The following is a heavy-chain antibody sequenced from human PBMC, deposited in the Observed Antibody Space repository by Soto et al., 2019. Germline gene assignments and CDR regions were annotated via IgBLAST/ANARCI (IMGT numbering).Heavy chain of an antibody. CDR1: DYYFPGYN. Sequence: QVQLVQSGAEVKKPGASVKVSCKAYDYYFPGYNIHWVRQAPGQGLEWMGWINPNSGVTTYAQKFQGRVTLTRDTSISTAYLEVRRLRSDDTAVYYCATINRSSTSRGSDFDPWGQGPQVTVSS. CDR3: ATINRSSTSRGSDFDP. D-gene: IGHD6-13*01. CDR2: INPNSGVT. V-gene: IGHV1-2*02. J-gene: IGHJ5*02.